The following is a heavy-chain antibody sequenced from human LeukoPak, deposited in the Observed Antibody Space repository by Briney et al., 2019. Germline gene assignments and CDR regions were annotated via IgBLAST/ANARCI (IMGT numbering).Heavy chain of an antibody. CDR1: GFTFSNYC. J-gene: IGHJ4*02. D-gene: IGHD2-8*02. V-gene: IGHV3-7*03. Sequence: GGSLRLSCAASGFTFSNYCMTWVRQAPGKGLEWVANIKQDESEKYYVDSVKGRFTISRDNAKNSLYLQMNSLRAEDTAIYYCATYRQVLLPFESWGQGTLVTVSS. CDR2: IKQDESEK. CDR3: ATYRQVLLPFES.